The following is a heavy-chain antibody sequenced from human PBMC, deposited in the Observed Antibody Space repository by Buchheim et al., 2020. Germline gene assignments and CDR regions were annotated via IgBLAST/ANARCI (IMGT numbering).Heavy chain of an antibody. CDR3: AKDSHHYYDSSGYPPGDY. CDR2: ISGSGGST. CDR1: GFTFSSYA. V-gene: IGHV3-23*04. J-gene: IGHJ4*02. Sequence: VQLVESGGGVVQPGRSLRLSCAASGFTFSSYAMSWVRQAPGKGLEWVSAISGSGGSTYYADSVKGRFTISRDNSKNTLYLQMNSLRAEDTAVYYCAKDSHHYYDSSGYPPGDYWGQGTL. D-gene: IGHD3-22*01.